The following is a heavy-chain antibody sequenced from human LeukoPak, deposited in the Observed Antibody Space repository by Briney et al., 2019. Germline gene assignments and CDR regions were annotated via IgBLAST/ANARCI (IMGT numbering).Heavy chain of an antibody. J-gene: IGHJ4*02. CDR2: IRYDGSNK. CDR3: AREQGIAAAADWFDY. D-gene: IGHD6-13*01. V-gene: IGHV3-30*02. CDR1: GFTFSSYG. Sequence: GGSLRLSCAASGFTFSSYGMHWVRQAPGKGLEWVAFIRYDGSNKYYADSVKGRFTISRDNSKNTLYLQMNSLRAEDTAVYYCAREQGIAAAADWFDYWGQGTLATVSS.